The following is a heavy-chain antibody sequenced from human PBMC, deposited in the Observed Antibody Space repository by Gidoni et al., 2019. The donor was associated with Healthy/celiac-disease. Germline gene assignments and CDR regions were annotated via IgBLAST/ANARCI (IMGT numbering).Heavy chain of an antibody. V-gene: IGHV3-33*01. D-gene: IGHD3-22*01. J-gene: IGHJ6*02. CDR2: IWYDGSNK. CDR3: ARDYYDSSGYVYYYGMDV. Sequence: QVQLVESGGGVVQPGRSLRLSCAASGFTFSSYGMHWVRQAPGKGLEWVTVIWYDGSNKYYADSVKGRFTISRDNSKNTLYLQMNSLRAEDTAVYYCARDYYDSSGYVYYYGMDVWGQGTTVTVSS. CDR1: GFTFSSYG.